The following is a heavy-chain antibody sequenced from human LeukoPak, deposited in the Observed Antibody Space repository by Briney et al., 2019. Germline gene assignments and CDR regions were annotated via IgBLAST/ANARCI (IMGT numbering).Heavy chain of an antibody. D-gene: IGHD4-17*01. CDR1: GFTCSSYG. CDR3: AKDPDYGDYY. J-gene: IGHJ4*02. V-gene: IGHV3-23*01. CDR2: ISGSGGST. Sequence: GRSLRLYCGASGFTCSSYGMSWVRQAPGKGLEWVSAISGSGGSTYYADSVKGRFTISRDNSKNTLYLQMNSLRAEDTAVYYCAKDPDYGDYYWGQGTLVTVSS.